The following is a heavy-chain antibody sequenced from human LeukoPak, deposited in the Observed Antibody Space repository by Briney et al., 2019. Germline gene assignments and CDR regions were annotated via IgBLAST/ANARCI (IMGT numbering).Heavy chain of an antibody. CDR1: GFTFNSYA. Sequence: GGSLRLSCAASGFTFNSYAMKWVRQAPGKGLEYVSGISGDGGSTYYANSVKGRFIISRDNSKNTVYLQMGSLRAEDMAVYYCARVRDPVGITIFGVPSGDYYYYYMDVWGKGTTVTVSS. J-gene: IGHJ6*03. CDR2: ISGDGGST. CDR3: ARVRDPVGITIFGVPSGDYYYYYMDV. D-gene: IGHD3-3*01. V-gene: IGHV3-64*01.